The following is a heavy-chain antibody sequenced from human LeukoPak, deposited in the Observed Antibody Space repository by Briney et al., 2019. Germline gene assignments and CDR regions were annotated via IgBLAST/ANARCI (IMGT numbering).Heavy chain of an antibody. CDR3: AREWQGGIAAAGTRIEGDY. CDR1: GFTFSSYW. J-gene: IGHJ4*02. CDR2: IKQDGSEK. Sequence: GGSLRLSCAASGFTFSSYWMSWVRQAPGKGLERVANIKQDGSEKNYVDSVKGRFTISRDNAENSLFLQMNSLRVEDTAVYYCAREWQGGIAAAGTRIEGDYWGQGTLVAVSS. V-gene: IGHV3-7*01. D-gene: IGHD6-13*01.